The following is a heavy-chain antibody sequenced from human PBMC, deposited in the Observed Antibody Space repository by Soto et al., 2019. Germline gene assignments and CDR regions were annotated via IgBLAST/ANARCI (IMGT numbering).Heavy chain of an antibody. CDR2: INWNGGST. D-gene: IGHD3-10*01. CDR1: GFTFGDYG. CDR3: ARDRHYYGSGSGPQDY. V-gene: IGHV3-20*03. J-gene: IGHJ4*02. Sequence: PRLSFAASGFTFGDYGMSWVRQAPGKGLEWVSGINWNGGSTGYADSVKGRFTISRDNAKNSLYLQMNSLRAEDTALYYCARDRHYYGSGSGPQDYWGQGTLVTVSS.